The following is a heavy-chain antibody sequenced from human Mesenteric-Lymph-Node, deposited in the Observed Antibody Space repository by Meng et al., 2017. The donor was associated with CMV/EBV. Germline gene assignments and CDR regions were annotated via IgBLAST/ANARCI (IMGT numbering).Heavy chain of an antibody. J-gene: IGHJ4*02. V-gene: IGHV3-23*01. CDR3: ARDLRGPRDY. Sequence: GESLKISCVVSGFTFNNYAMTWVRQAPGMGLEWVSTIRGSGSDTFYADSVQGRFGISRDNSKNMVYLQMNSLRAEDTAVYYCARDLRGPRDYWGQGMLVTVSS. CDR2: IRGSGSDT. CDR1: GFTFNNYA.